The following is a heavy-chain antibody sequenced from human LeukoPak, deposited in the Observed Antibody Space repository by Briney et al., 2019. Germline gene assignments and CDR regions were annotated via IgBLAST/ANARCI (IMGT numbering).Heavy chain of an antibody. CDR2: IIPIFGTA. CDR3: ARDRDYYDSSGPLDY. CDR1: GGTFSSYA. Sequence: ASVKVSCKASGGTFSSYAISWVRQAPGQGLEWMGGIIPIFGTANYAQKFQGRVTITADKSTSTAYMELSSLRSEDTAVYYCARDRDYYDSSGPLDYWGQGTLVTVSS. V-gene: IGHV1-69*06. D-gene: IGHD3-22*01. J-gene: IGHJ4*02.